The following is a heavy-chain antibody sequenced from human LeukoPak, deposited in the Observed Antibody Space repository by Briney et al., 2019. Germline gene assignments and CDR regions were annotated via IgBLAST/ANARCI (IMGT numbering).Heavy chain of an antibody. CDR2: IYISGST. CDR3: AREGAARPGFDY. D-gene: IGHD6-6*01. Sequence: PSETLSLTCTVSGGSISSYYWNWIRQPAGKGLEWIGRIYISGSTNFNPPLKIRVTLSIDTSKIQFSLNLRSVTAADTAVYYCAREGAARPGFDYWGQGILVTVSS. CDR1: GGSISSYY. J-gene: IGHJ4*02. V-gene: IGHV4-4*07.